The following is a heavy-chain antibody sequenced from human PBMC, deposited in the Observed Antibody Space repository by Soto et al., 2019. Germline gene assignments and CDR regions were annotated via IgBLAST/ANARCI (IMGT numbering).Heavy chain of an antibody. CDR2: INPSGGST. CDR1: GYTFTSYY. D-gene: IGHD4-17*01. J-gene: IGHJ6*02. CDR3: ARDLGPTTVTNFWPGDMDV. V-gene: IGHV1-46*01. Sequence: ASVKVSCKASGYTFTSYYMHWVRQAPGQGXEWMGIINPSGGSTSYAQKFQGRVTMTRDTSTSTVYMELSSLRSEDTAVYYCARDLGPTTVTNFWPGDMDVWGQGTTVTVSS.